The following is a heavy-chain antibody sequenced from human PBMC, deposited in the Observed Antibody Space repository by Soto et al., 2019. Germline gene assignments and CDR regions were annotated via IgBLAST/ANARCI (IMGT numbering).Heavy chain of an antibody. D-gene: IGHD4-17*01. CDR2: IIPIFGTA. CDR3: ARGGGYGDFDY. V-gene: IGHV1-69*01. Sequence: QVQLVQSGAEVKKPGWSVKVSCKASGGTFSSYAISWVRQAPGQGLEWMGGIIPIFGTANYAQKFQGRVTITADESKSTGYLEPGELRSEDTGVYYCARGGGYGDFDYWGQGTLVTVSS. CDR1: GGTFSSYA. J-gene: IGHJ4*02.